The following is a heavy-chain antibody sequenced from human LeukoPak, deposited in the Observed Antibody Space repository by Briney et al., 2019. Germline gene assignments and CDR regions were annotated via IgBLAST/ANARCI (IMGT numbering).Heavy chain of an antibody. Sequence: SQTLSLTCTVSGGSISSGDYYWSWIRQPPGKGLEWIGYIYYSGSTNYNPSLKSRVTISVDTSKNQFSLKLSSVTAADTAVYYCARLKLGKKGYWYFDLWGRGTLVTVSS. J-gene: IGHJ2*01. CDR1: GGSISSGDYY. V-gene: IGHV4-61*08. D-gene: IGHD7-27*01. CDR3: ARLKLGKKGYWYFDL. CDR2: IYYSGST.